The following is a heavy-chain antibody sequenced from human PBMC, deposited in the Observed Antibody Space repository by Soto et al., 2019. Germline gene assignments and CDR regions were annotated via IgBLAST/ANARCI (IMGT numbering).Heavy chain of an antibody. D-gene: IGHD3-10*01. CDR1: GFTFSSYA. CDR2: ISGSGGST. Sequence: EVQLLESGGGLVQPGGSLRLSCAASGFTFSSYAMSWVRQAPGKGLEWVSAISGSGGSTYYADSVKGRFTISRDNSKNTLYLQMNSLRAEDTAVYYCAKDGLGFGELPYSDYWGQGTLVTVCS. J-gene: IGHJ4*02. CDR3: AKDGLGFGELPYSDY. V-gene: IGHV3-23*01.